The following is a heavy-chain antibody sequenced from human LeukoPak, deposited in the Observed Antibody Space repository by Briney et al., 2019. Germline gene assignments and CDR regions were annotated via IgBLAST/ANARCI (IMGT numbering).Heavy chain of an antibody. CDR2: SYYSGRL. V-gene: IGHV4-39*02. J-gene: IGHJ4*02. CDR1: GGPFSSRGYY. CDR3: AKVRNYDIWTGYSPEEGDCNFFDY. D-gene: IGHD3-9*01. Sequence: AAETLSLICTVSGGPFSSRGYYWGWIRQPPGEGLEWIGSSYYSGRLYDKPYLKSRVTIAVDTAKNHSSRKLSTVTAADTAVYYCAKVRNYDIWTGYSPEEGDCNFFDYWGQGTLVTVSS.